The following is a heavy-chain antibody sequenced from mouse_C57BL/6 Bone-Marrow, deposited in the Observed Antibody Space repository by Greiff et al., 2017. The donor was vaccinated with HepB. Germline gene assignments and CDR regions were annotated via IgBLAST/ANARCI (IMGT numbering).Heavy chain of an antibody. V-gene: IGHV1-52*01. CDR2: IDPSDSET. D-gene: IGHD1-1*01. Sequence: QVQLQQPGAELVRPGSSVKLSCKASGYTFTSYWMHWVKQRPIQGLEWIGNIDPSDSETHYNQKFKDKDTLTVDKSSSTAYMQLSSLTSEDSAVYYCARGFIPDVRVPWFAYWGQGTLVTVSA. CDR1: GYTFTSYW. CDR3: ARGFIPDVRVPWFAY. J-gene: IGHJ3*01.